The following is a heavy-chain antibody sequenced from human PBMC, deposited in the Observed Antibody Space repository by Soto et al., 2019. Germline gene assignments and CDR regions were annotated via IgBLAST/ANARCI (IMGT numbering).Heavy chain of an antibody. CDR3: ARQIRITMVRGVIVSYFDY. V-gene: IGHV3-30-3*01. Sequence: QVQLVESGGGVVQPGRSLRLSCAASGFTFSSYAMHWVRQAPGKGLEWVAGISYDGSNKYYADSVKGRFTISRDNSKNTLYLQMNSLRAEDTAVYYCARQIRITMVRGVIVSYFDYWGQGTLVTVSS. CDR1: GFTFSSYA. J-gene: IGHJ4*02. D-gene: IGHD3-10*01. CDR2: ISYDGSNK.